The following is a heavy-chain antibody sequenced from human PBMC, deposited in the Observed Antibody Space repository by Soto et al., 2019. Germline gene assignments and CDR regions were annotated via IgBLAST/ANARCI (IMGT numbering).Heavy chain of an antibody. J-gene: IGHJ2*01. V-gene: IGHV1-3*05. Sequence: QVQLVQSGAEEKKPGASVKVSCKASGYTFTSYAIHWVRQAPGQRLEWMGWINAGNGKTKFSQKFQGRVTITRDTSASTAYMELSSLRSEDTAVYYCARDVSRYFDLWGRGTLVTVSS. CDR2: INAGNGKT. CDR3: ARDVSRYFDL. D-gene: IGHD3-16*02. CDR1: GYTFTSYA.